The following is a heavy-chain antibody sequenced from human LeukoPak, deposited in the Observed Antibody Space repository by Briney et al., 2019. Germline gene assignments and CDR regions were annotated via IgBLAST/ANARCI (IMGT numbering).Heavy chain of an antibody. V-gene: IGHV4-39*01. Sequence: SETLSLTCTVSGGSISSSSYYCDWIRQSPGKGLEWIGSVYYSGSTNKNPSLKSRVTISVDTSKNQFSLKLSSVTAADTAVYYCARESKGYRGSTNCYHDAFDIWGQGTMVTVSS. CDR2: VYYSGST. CDR1: GGSISSSSYY. D-gene: IGHD2-2*01. CDR3: ARESKGYRGSTNCYHDAFDI. J-gene: IGHJ3*02.